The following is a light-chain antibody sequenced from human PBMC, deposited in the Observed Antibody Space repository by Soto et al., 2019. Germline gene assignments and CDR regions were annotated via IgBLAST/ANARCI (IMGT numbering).Light chain of an antibody. CDR2: DAS. J-gene: IGKJ1*01. Sequence: EIVLTQSPGTLSLSPGERATLSCRASQSVSRSYLAWYQQKPGQAPRLLIYDASTRATGIPARFSGSGSGTEFTLTISSLQSEDFAVYYCQQYNYWPPWTFGQGTKVDIK. CDR3: QQYNYWPPWT. CDR1: QSVSRSY. V-gene: IGKV3-15*01.